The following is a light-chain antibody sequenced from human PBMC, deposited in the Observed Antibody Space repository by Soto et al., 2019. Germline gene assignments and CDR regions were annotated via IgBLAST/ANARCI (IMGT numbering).Light chain of an antibody. CDR3: GTWDSGLSVV. J-gene: IGLJ2*01. CDR1: SSNIGNNY. CDR2: DNN. V-gene: IGLV1-51*01. Sequence: QSVLTQPPSVSAAPGQKVTISCSGCSSNIGNNYVSWYQQLPGTAPKLLIYDNNKRPSGIPDRFSGSRSGTSATLGITGLKTGDEAVYYCGTWDSGLSVVFGGGTKLTVL.